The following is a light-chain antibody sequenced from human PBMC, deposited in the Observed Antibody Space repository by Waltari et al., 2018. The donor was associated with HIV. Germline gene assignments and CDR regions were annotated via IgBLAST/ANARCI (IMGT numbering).Light chain of an antibody. CDR3: QQYKKWPET. Sequence: EVVLTQSPSTLSVSLGEGASLSCRASQTVNNNLAWYQQRPGQAPRPLLFDASMRATAIPDRFSGSGSGTEFNLTISSLQSEDLALYVCQQYKKWPETFGLGTKVEIK. CDR1: QTVNNN. V-gene: IGKV3D-15*01. CDR2: DAS. J-gene: IGKJ1*01.